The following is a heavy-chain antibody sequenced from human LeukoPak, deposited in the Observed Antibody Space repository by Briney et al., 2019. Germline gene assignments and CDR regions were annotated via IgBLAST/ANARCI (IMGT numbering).Heavy chain of an antibody. Sequence: SETLSLTCTVSGGSISSSSYYWGWIRQPPGKGLEWIGSIYYSGSTYYNPSLKSRVTISVDTSKNQFSLKLSSVTAADTAVYYCARYQPDYHDSSGYYYDYWGQGTLVTVSS. CDR3: ARYQPDYHDSSGYYYDY. CDR1: GGSISSSSYY. CDR2: IYYSGST. J-gene: IGHJ4*02. D-gene: IGHD3-22*01. V-gene: IGHV4-39*01.